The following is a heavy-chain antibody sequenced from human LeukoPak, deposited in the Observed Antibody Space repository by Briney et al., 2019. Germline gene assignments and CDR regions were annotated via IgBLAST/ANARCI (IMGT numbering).Heavy chain of an antibody. D-gene: IGHD5-12*01. CDR1: GFTFSSYW. CDR3: AKDGAWLRFDD. J-gene: IGHJ4*02. CDR2: ISSSGSTI. V-gene: IGHV3-48*03. Sequence: PGGSLRLSCAASGFTFSSYWMNWVRQAPGKGLEWVSYISSSGSTIYYADSVKGRFTISRDNAKNSLYLQMNSLRAEDTAVYYCAKDGAWLRFDDWGQGILVTVSS.